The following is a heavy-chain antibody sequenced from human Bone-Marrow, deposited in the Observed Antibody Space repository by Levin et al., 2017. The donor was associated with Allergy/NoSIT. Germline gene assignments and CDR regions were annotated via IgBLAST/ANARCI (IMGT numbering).Heavy chain of an antibody. CDR1: GYTFTGYY. CDR2: INPNSGGT. V-gene: IGHV1-2*02. Sequence: GESLKISCKASGYTFTGYYMHWVRQAPGQGLEWMGWINPNSGGTNYAQKFQGRVTMTRDTSISTAYMELSRLRSDDTAVYYCAREVLRYFDWLLPPRGFDPWGQGTLVTVSS. CDR3: AREVLRYFDWLLPPRGFDP. D-gene: IGHD3-9*01. J-gene: IGHJ5*02.